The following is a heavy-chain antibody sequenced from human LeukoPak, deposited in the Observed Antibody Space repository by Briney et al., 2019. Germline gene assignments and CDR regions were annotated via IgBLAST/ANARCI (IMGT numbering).Heavy chain of an antibody. CDR3: ASTGSTVVTPFDY. Sequence: SQTLSLTCTVSGGSISSGGYYWSWIRQHPGKGLEWIGYIYYSGNTYYNPSLKSRVTISVDTSKNQFSLKLSSVTAADTAVYYCASTGSTVVTPFDYWGQGTLVTVSS. J-gene: IGHJ4*02. D-gene: IGHD4-23*01. V-gene: IGHV4-31*03. CDR1: GGSISSGGYY. CDR2: IYYSGNT.